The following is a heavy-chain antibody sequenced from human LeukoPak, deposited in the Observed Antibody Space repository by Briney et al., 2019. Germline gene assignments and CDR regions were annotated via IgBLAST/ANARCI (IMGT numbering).Heavy chain of an antibody. Sequence: RGSLRLSCAESGFRFNTHSIHWVRPGPGTGLEWVSFIRYDSSDLDYVDSVKGRFTITRDNSKYTVFLQMSSLRVEDAAVYYCAKDRGYSTGHFDYWGRGTLVAVSA. V-gene: IGHV3-30*02. CDR2: IRYDSSDL. CDR1: GFRFNTHS. CDR3: AKDRGYSTGHFDY. D-gene: IGHD2-8*02. J-gene: IGHJ4*02.